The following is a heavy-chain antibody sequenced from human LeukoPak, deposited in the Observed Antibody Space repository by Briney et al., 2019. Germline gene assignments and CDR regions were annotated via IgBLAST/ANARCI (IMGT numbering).Heavy chain of an antibody. J-gene: IGHJ4*02. V-gene: IGHV4-59*08. Sequence: SETLSLTCTVSGGSISSDYWSWIRQSPGKGLEWLGYMYYIGSNNSYPSLKSRVTISLDTSKNQFSLRLSSVTAADTAVYYCARHAPGGFGELEPFDYCGQGILVTASS. D-gene: IGHD3-10*01. CDR3: ARHAPGGFGELEPFDY. CDR1: GGSISSDY. CDR2: MYYIGSN.